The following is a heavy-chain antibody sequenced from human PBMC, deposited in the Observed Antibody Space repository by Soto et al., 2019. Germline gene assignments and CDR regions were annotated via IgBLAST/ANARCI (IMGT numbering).Heavy chain of an antibody. Sequence: SETLSVTCTVSGGSISSGDYYWSWIRQPPGRGLEWIGYIYYSGSTYYNPSLKSRVTISVDTSKNQFSLKLSSVTAADTAVYYCARENWNDRSGVDPWGQGTLVTVSS. CDR1: GGSISSGDYY. V-gene: IGHV4-30-4*01. CDR2: IYYSGST. J-gene: IGHJ5*02. D-gene: IGHD1-1*01. CDR3: ARENWNDRSGVDP.